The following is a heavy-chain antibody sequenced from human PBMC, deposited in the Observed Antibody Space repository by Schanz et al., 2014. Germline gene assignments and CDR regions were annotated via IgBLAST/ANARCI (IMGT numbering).Heavy chain of an antibody. D-gene: IGHD3-10*01. CDR1: GYTFTDYP. CDR2: ISPYTGNT. CDR3: ARAKRFGDMDV. V-gene: IGHV1-18*01. Sequence: QVQLVQSGAEVKKPGASVKVSCKTSGYTFTDYPINWVRQAPGQGLEWVGWISPYTGNTHYFDKMEGRVTMTTDTSTSTAYMELRNLRYDDTAVYYCARAKRFGDMDVWGQGTTVTVSS. J-gene: IGHJ6*02.